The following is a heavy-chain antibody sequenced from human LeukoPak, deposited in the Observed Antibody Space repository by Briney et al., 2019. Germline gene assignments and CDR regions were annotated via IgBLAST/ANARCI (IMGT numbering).Heavy chain of an antibody. CDR2: IYHSGST. J-gene: IGHJ4*02. V-gene: IGHV4-38-2*02. Sequence: SETLSLTCTVSGYSISSGYYWGWIRQPPGKGLEWIGSIYHSGSTYYNPSLKSRVTISVDTSKNQFSLKLSSVTAADTAVYYCARLVPAAKDFDYWGQGTLVTVSS. D-gene: IGHD2-2*01. CDR1: GYSISSGYY. CDR3: ARLVPAAKDFDY.